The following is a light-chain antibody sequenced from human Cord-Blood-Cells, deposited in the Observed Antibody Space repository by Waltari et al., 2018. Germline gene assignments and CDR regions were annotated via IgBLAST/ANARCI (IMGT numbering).Light chain of an antibody. J-gene: IGKJ4*01. V-gene: IGKV1-5*01. CDR2: DAS. CDR3: QQYNSYSLT. CDR1: PSISSW. Sequence: DIQMTQSPSTPPASVGDRVTTTCRASPSISSWLAWYQQKPGKAPKLLIYDASSLESGVPSRVSGSGSGTEFTLTISSLQPDDFATYYCQQYNSYSLTFGGGTKVEIK.